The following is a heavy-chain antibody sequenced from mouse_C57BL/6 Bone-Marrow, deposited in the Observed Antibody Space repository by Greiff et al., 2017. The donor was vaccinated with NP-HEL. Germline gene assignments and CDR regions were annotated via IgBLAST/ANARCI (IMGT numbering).Heavy chain of an antibody. CDR3: TRVRGYYSNFYAMDY. J-gene: IGHJ4*01. CDR1: GFTFSSYA. CDR2: ISSGGDYI. D-gene: IGHD2-5*01. Sequence: EVMLVESGEGLVKPGGSLKLSCAASGFTFSSYAMSWVRQTPEKRLEWVAYISSGGDYIYYADTVKGRFTISRDNARNTLYLQMSSLKSEDTAMYYCTRVRGYYSNFYAMDYWGQGTSVTVSS. V-gene: IGHV5-9-1*02.